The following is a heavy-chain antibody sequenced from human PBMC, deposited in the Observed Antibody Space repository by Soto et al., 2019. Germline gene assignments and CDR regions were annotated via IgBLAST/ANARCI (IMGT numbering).Heavy chain of an antibody. Sequence: QVQLVESWGGVVLPGRSLRLSCAASGFTVSSYGMHWVGQAPGKGLAWVAVIWYDGSNKYYAESVKGRFTISRDNSKNALYLQTNSQRAEETAVYYCARDSHVCSGWQLTADYWGQGTLVTVSP. J-gene: IGHJ4*02. CDR2: IWYDGSNK. CDR3: ARDSHVCSGWQLTADY. D-gene: IGHD6-19*01. V-gene: IGHV3-33*01. CDR1: GFTVSSYG.